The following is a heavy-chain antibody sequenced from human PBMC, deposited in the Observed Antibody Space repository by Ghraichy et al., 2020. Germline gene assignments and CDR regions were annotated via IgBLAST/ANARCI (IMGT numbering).Heavy chain of an antibody. D-gene: IGHD3-9*01. CDR1: GFNFNEYA. V-gene: IGHV3-23*01. J-gene: IGHJ4*02. CDR3: AKDTHFDWLIPVAEY. CDR2: VGGNGDGA. Sequence: GGSLRLSCTASGFNFNEYAMTWVRQAPGKGLEWVSSVGGNGDGAFYADSVRGRFTISRDNSRNTLFLQMDSLRVDDTAIYYCAKDTHFDWLIPVAEYWGQGTQVTVSS.